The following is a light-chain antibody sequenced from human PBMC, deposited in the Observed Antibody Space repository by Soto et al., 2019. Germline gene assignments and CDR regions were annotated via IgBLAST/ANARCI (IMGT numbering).Light chain of an antibody. V-gene: IGKV3-11*01. CDR1: QSVFSRS. CDR2: DAS. J-gene: IGKJ2*01. Sequence: EIVMTQSPATLSVSPGERATLSCRASQSVFSRSLAWYQQKPGQTPRLLIYDASNRATGIPASFSGSGSETDFTLTISSLESEDFAVYYCQQRSNWPYTFGQGTKVDIK. CDR3: QQRSNWPYT.